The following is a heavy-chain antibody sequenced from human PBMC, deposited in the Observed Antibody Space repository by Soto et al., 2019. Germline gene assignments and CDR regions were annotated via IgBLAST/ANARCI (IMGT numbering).Heavy chain of an antibody. CDR1: GFTFSSYA. CDR3: ARDPAVSSGYPLYYYYGMDV. D-gene: IGHD3-22*01. V-gene: IGHV3-30-3*01. CDR2: ISYDGSNK. Sequence: QVQLVESGGGVVQPGRSLRLSCAASGFTFSSYAMHWVRQAPGKGLEWVAVISYDGSNKYYADSVKGRFTISRDNSMNTLYLQMNGLRAEDTAVYYCARDPAVSSGYPLYYYYGMDVWGQGTTVTVSS. J-gene: IGHJ6*02.